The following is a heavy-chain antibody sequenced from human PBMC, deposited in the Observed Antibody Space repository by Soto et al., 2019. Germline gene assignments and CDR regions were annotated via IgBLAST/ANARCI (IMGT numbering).Heavy chain of an antibody. D-gene: IGHD6-19*01. CDR2: ISYDGSNK. Sequence: PGGSLRLSCAASGFTFSSYAMHWVRQAPGKGLEWVAVISYDGSNKYYADSVKGRFTISRDNSKNTLYLQMNSLRAEDTAVYYCARDYFEWLVRFNYFDYWGQGTLVTVSS. CDR3: ARDYFEWLVRFNYFDY. J-gene: IGHJ4*02. CDR1: GFTFSSYA. V-gene: IGHV3-30-3*01.